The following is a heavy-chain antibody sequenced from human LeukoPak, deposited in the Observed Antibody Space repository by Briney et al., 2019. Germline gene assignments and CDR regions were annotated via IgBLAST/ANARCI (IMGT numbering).Heavy chain of an antibody. D-gene: IGHD6-19*01. CDR3: ARPSQEGSGWYDFDY. J-gene: IGHJ4*02. CDR2: IYYSGST. CDR1: GGSISSGSYY. Sequence: SETLSLTCTVSGGSISSGSYYWGWIRQPPGKGLEWIGSIYYSGSTYQNPSLKSRVTISVDTSKNQFSLELSSVTAADTAVYYCARPSQEGSGWYDFDYWGQGTLVTVSS. V-gene: IGHV4-39*01.